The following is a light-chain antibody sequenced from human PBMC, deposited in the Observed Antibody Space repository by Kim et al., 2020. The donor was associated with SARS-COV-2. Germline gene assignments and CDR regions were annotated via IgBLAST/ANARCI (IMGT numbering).Light chain of an antibody. Sequence: LAAGEGATLSCRASQGVGSQLAWYQQKAGQAPRLVSYDASNRATGIPARFSGRGSGTDFTLTISSLEPEDFAVYFCQQRRFWPVTFGQGTKVDIK. CDR2: DAS. CDR3: QQRRFWPVT. J-gene: IGKJ1*01. CDR1: QGVGSQ. V-gene: IGKV3-11*01.